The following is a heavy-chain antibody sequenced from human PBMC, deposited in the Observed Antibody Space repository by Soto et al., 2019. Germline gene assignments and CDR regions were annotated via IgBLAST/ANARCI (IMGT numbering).Heavy chain of an antibody. V-gene: IGHV1-18*01. CDR2: FSPHNGNT. Sequence: HVQLVQSGGELKKPGASVKVSCNTSGYTFNTYFITWVRQAPGQGLEWMAWFSPHNGNTNYAEKFQGRVTMTADTITKTAYMELRNLRIDDTAVYYCARDTGNSFDYWGQGTPVTVSS. CDR1: GYTFNTYF. CDR3: ARDTGNSFDY. J-gene: IGHJ4*02.